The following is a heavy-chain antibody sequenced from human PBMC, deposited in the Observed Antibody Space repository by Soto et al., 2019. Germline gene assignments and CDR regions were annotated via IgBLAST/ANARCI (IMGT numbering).Heavy chain of an antibody. V-gene: IGHV3-23*01. CDR3: AKLQGDPGWFDP. CDR2: ISGSGGST. CDR1: GFTFISYA. J-gene: IGHJ5*02. Sequence: EVQLLESGGGLVQPGGSLRLSCAASGFTFISYAMSWFRQAPGKGLEWVSAISGSGGSTYYADSVKGRFTISRDNAKNTLYLQMNSLRAEDTAVYYCAKLQGDPGWFDPWGQGTLVTVSS.